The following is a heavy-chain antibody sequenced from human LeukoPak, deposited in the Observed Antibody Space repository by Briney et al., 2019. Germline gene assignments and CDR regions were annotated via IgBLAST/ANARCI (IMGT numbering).Heavy chain of an antibody. CDR1: VYTFTSYG. CDR3: ARDSIAERNWFDP. J-gene: IGHJ5*02. Sequence: ASVKVSCKAAVYTFTSYGISWVRQAPGQGLEWMGWISAYNGNTNYAQKLQGRVTMTTDTSTSTAYMELRSLRSDDTAVYYCARDSIAERNWFDPWGQGTLVTVSS. V-gene: IGHV1-18*01. CDR2: ISAYNGNT. D-gene: IGHD6-13*01.